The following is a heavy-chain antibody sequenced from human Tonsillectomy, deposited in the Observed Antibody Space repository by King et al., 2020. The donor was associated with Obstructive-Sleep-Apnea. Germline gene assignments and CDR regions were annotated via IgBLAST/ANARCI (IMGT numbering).Heavy chain of an antibody. V-gene: IGHV4-4*02. CDR1: GGSISIDLW. J-gene: IGHJ4*02. CDR3: AREGFLQGFDY. Sequence: QLQESGPGLVKPSGTLSLTCAVSGGSISIDLWWSWVRQAPGKGLEWIGEIYQSGRTNYNPSLKSRVTISIDKSKNQFSLKLNSVTVADTAVYYCAREGFLQGFDYWGQGTLVTVSS. CDR2: IYQSGRT.